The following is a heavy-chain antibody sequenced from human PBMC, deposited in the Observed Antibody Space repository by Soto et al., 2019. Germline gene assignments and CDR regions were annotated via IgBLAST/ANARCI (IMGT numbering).Heavy chain of an antibody. Sequence: SVKVSCKASGGTFSSYAISWVRQAPGQGLEWMGGIIPIFGTANYAQKFQGRVTITADESTSTAYMELSSLRSEDTAVYYCARERYDFWSGYSHDYYYGMDVWGQGTTVTVSS. V-gene: IGHV1-69*13. CDR1: GGTFSSYA. J-gene: IGHJ6*02. D-gene: IGHD3-3*01. CDR3: ARERYDFWSGYSHDYYYGMDV. CDR2: IIPIFGTA.